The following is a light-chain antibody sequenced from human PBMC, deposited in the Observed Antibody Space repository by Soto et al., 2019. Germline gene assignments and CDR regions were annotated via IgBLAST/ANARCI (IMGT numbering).Light chain of an antibody. CDR1: QSISSW. Sequence: DIQMTQSPSTRSSSLGDKVTITCRASQSISSWLAWYQQKPGTAPKLLIYGASSLQSGVPSRFSGSGSETDFTLTISSLQPEDSATYYCQQTNTFTLTFGGGTKVDIK. J-gene: IGKJ4*01. CDR2: GAS. CDR3: QQTNTFTLT. V-gene: IGKV1-12*01.